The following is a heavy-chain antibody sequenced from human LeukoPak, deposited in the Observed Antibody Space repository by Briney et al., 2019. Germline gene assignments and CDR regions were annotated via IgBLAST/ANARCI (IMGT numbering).Heavy chain of an antibody. Sequence: PGGSLRLSCAASGFTFSNYGMHWVRQAPGKGLEWVAFISYDGSNKYYADSVKGRCTISRDNSKNTVYLQMNSLRAEDTAIYYCAKSFPNYYGSGSYYINPFDSWGQGTLVTVSS. J-gene: IGHJ4*02. CDR2: ISYDGSNK. CDR3: AKSFPNYYGSGSYYINPFDS. D-gene: IGHD3-10*01. CDR1: GFTFSNYG. V-gene: IGHV3-33*05.